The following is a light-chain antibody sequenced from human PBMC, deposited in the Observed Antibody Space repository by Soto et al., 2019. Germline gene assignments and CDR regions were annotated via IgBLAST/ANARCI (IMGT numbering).Light chain of an antibody. Sequence: EMVLTQSPGTLSLSPGERATLSCRASQSVTSSYLAWYQQKPGQAPRLLIYGASNRATGIPDRFSGRGSGTDFTLTISRVEPEDFAMYYCQQYVSSPVHFGQGTKLEIK. CDR3: QQYVSSPVH. J-gene: IGKJ2*01. CDR2: GAS. V-gene: IGKV3-20*01. CDR1: QSVTSSY.